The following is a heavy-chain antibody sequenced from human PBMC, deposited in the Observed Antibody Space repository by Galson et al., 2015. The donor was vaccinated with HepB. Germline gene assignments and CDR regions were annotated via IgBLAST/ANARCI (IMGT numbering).Heavy chain of an antibody. D-gene: IGHD3-3*01. V-gene: IGHV3-73*01. CDR3: TRHHYDALYYYYMDV. Sequence: SLRLSCAASGFTFSGSAMHWVRQASGKGLEWVGRIRSKASSYATAYAASVKGRFTISRDDSKNTAYLQMNSLETEDTAVYYCTRHHYDALYYYYMDVWGKGTTVTVSS. J-gene: IGHJ6*03. CDR2: IRSKASSYAT. CDR1: GFTFSGSA.